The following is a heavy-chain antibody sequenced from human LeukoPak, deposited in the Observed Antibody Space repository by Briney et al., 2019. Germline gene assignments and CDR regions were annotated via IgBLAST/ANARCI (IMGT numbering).Heavy chain of an antibody. V-gene: IGHV1-18*01. D-gene: IGHD6-13*01. J-gene: IGHJ6*03. CDR1: GYTFTSYG. CDR2: ISAYNGNT. Sequence: ASVKVSCKASGYTFTSYGISWVRQAPGQGLERMGWISAYNGNTNYAQKLQGRVTMTTDTSTSTAYMELRSLRSDDTAVYYCARDAPYSSSWYRPHYYYMDVWGKGTTVTISS. CDR3: ARDAPYSSSWYRPHYYYMDV.